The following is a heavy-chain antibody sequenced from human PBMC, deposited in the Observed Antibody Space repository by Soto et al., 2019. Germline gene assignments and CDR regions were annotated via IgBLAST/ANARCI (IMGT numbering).Heavy chain of an antibody. V-gene: IGHV3-23*01. CDR2: ISGSGGRT. CDR3: AKEMIASTLADFFDY. Sequence: EVQLLESGGGLIQPGGSLRLSCEASGFTFSNYGMTWVRLAPGKGLEWVSTISGSGGRTFYADPVKGRFTISRDNSKNTLYLQINSLRAEDTAVYYCAKEMIASTLADFFDYWGQGTRVTVSS. J-gene: IGHJ4*02. CDR1: GFTFSNYG. D-gene: IGHD2-21*01.